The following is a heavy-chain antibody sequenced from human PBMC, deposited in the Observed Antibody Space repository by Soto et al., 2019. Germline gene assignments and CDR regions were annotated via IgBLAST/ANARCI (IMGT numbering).Heavy chain of an antibody. J-gene: IGHJ4*02. CDR1: GFTFSDYY. V-gene: IGHV3-11*06. Sequence: PGGSLRLSCAASGFTFSDYYMSWIRQAPGKGLEWVSYISSSSSYTNYADSVKGRFTISRDNAKNSLYLQMNSLRAEDTAVYYCASCSGGSCYYFDYWGQGTLVTVS. CDR2: ISSSSSYT. CDR3: ASCSGGSCYYFDY. D-gene: IGHD2-15*01.